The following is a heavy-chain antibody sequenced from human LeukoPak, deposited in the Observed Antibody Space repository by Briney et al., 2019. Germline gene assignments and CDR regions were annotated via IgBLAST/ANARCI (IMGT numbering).Heavy chain of an antibody. CDR2: ISSSSSYI. Sequence: GGSLRLPCAASGFTFSSYSMNWVRQAPGKGLEWVSSISSSSSYIYYADSVKGRFTISRDSAKNSLYLQMNSLRAEDTAVYYCARGAAAAALNWFDPWGQGTLVTVSS. J-gene: IGHJ5*02. V-gene: IGHV3-21*01. CDR1: GFTFSSYS. CDR3: ARGAAAAALNWFDP. D-gene: IGHD6-13*01.